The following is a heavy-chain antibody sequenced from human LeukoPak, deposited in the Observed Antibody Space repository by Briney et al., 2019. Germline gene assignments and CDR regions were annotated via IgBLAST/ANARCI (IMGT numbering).Heavy chain of an antibody. D-gene: IGHD1-26*01. V-gene: IGHV3-53*01. J-gene: IGHJ4*02. CDR3: ARTAEDGGSYSGIPDY. Sequence: GGSLRLSCAASGFTVSSNYMSWVRQAPGKGLEWVSVIYSGGSTYYADSVRGRFTISRDNSKNTLYLQMNNLRAEDTAVYYCARTAEDGGSYSGIPDYWGQGTLVTVSS. CDR1: GFTVSSNY. CDR2: IYSGGST.